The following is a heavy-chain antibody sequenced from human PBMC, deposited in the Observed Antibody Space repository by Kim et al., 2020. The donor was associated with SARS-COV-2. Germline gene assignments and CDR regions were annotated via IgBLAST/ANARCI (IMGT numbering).Heavy chain of an antibody. D-gene: IGHD3-10*01. CDR1: GFTFYNYG. J-gene: IGHJ4*02. CDR3: AKDGSDGSGSFPYDGIDY. Sequence: GGYLRLSCAASGFTFYNYGMHWVRQAPGKGLEWVAIISYDGTNKYYADSVKGRFTISRDNSKNTLYLQMTSLRAEDTAVYYCAKDGSDGSGSFPYDGIDYWGRGTLVTVSS. V-gene: IGHV3-30*18. CDR2: ISYDGTNK.